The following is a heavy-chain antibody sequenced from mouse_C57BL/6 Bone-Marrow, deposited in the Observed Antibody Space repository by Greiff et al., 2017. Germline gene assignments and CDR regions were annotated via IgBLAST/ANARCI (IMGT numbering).Heavy chain of an antibody. CDR3: ARSGTGTQYYCDY. CDR2: IYPGSGNT. V-gene: IGHV1-76*01. Sequence: VQLQQSGAELVRPGASVKLSCKASGYTFTDYYINWVKQRPGQGLEWIARIYPGSGNTYYHEKFKGKATLTAEKSSSTAYMQLSSLTSEDSAVEVGARSGTGTQYYCDYRGQGTTLTVSS. D-gene: IGHD4-1*01. J-gene: IGHJ2*01. CDR1: GYTFTDYY.